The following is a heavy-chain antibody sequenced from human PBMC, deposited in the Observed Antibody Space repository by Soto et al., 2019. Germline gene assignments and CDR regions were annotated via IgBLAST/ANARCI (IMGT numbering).Heavy chain of an antibody. Sequence: QVQLQQWGAGLLKPSETLSLICAVYGGSFSGYYWSWIRQPPGKGLEWIGEINHSGSTNYNPSIKSRVTISVDTSKNQFSLKLSSVTAADTAVYYCARGPRRLLNWFDPWGQGTLVTVSS. J-gene: IGHJ5*02. CDR3: ARGPRRLLNWFDP. CDR2: INHSGST. CDR1: GGSFSGYY. V-gene: IGHV4-34*01. D-gene: IGHD1-1*01.